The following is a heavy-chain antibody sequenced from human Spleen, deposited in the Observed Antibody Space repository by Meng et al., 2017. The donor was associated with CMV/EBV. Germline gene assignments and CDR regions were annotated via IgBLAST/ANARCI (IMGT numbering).Heavy chain of an antibody. CDR1: GFTFSNYA. J-gene: IGHJ5*02. V-gene: IGHV3-30*04. Sequence: GESLKISCAASGFTFSNYAMHWVRQAPGKGLEWVAATSDHGSNKDYADSVRGRFTISRDNAKNSLYLQMNSLRAEDTALYYCAKDSWRFLDPNWFDPWGQGTRVTVSS. D-gene: IGHD3-3*01. CDR3: AKDSWRFLDPNWFDP. CDR2: TSDHGSNK.